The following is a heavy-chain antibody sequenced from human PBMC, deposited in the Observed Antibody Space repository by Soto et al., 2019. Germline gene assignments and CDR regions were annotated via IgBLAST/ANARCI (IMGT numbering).Heavy chain of an antibody. CDR2: IIPIFGTA. V-gene: IGHV1-69*13. CDR3: ARQGAARPGYYYGMDA. J-gene: IGHJ6*02. CDR1: VCSFISYA. D-gene: IGHD6-6*01. Sequence: SVKVSCKASVCSFISYAMSWVRQTPGEGLEWMGGIIPIFGTANYAQKFQGRVTITADESTSTAYMELSSLRSEDTAVYYCARQGAARPGYYYGMDAWGQGTTVTVSS.